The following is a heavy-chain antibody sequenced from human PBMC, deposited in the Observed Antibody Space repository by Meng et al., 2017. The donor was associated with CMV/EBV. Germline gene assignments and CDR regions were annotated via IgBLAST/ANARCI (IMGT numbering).Heavy chain of an antibody. Sequence: SRPGLVKPSATLSLTCTVSGGSISSYYWSWIRQPAGKGLEWIGRIYTSGSTNYNPSLKSRVTMSVDTSKNQFSLKLSSVTAADTAVYYCAREDIVVVPAARGIDYWGQGTLVTVSS. CDR3: AREDIVVVPAARGIDY. D-gene: IGHD2-2*01. V-gene: IGHV4-4*07. CDR1: GGSISSYY. J-gene: IGHJ4*02. CDR2: IYTSGST.